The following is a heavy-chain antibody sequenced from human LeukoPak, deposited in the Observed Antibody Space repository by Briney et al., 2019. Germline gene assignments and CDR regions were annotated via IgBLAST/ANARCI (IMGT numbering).Heavy chain of an antibody. CDR1: GGSISSYY. CDR3: ARHRSMAVAGITFDI. V-gene: IGHV4-59*08. CDR2: IYYSGST. J-gene: IGHJ3*02. Sequence: SETLSLTCTVSGGSISSYYWSWIRQPPGKGLEWIGYIYYSGSTNYNPSLKSRVTISVDTSKNQFSLKLSSVTAADTAVYYCARHRSMAVAGITFDIWGQGTMVTVSS. D-gene: IGHD6-19*01.